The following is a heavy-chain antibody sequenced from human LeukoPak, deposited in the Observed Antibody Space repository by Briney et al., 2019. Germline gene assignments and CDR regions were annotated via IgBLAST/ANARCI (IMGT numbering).Heavy chain of an antibody. Sequence: ASVKVSCKASGYTFTSYYMHWVRQAPGQGLEWMGIINPSGGSTSYAQKFQGRVTMTRDTSTSTVYMELSSLRSEDTAVYYCARGYYYYDSSGYYYGPFEDYWGQGTLVTVSS. V-gene: IGHV1-46*01. CDR2: INPSGGST. CDR3: ARGYYYYDSSGYYYGPFEDY. J-gene: IGHJ4*02. D-gene: IGHD3-22*01. CDR1: GYTFTSYY.